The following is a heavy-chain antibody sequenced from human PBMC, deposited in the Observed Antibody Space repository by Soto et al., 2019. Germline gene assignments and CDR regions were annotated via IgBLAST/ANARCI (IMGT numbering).Heavy chain of an antibody. D-gene: IGHD3-3*01. V-gene: IGHV4-31*03. CDR3: ARWWSGSRQGFDP. J-gene: IGHJ5*02. Sequence: QVQLQESGPGLVKPSQTLSLTCTVSGGSISSGDYYWSWIRQHPGKGLEWIGYIYYSGSTYYNPSRKSRGTRSVDTSKNQFSLKLSSVTAADTAVYYCARWWSGSRQGFDPWGQGTLVTVSS. CDR1: GGSISSGDYY. CDR2: IYYSGST.